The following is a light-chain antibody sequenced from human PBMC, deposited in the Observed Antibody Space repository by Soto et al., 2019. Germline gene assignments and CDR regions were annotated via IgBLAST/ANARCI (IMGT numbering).Light chain of an antibody. CDR2: GAS. V-gene: IGKV3-20*01. CDR3: QQYDSPLRT. J-gene: IGKJ1*01. CDR1: QSINSDY. Sequence: EIVLTQSPGTLSLSPGERATLSCRASQSINSDYLTWYQHKPGQAPRLLIDGASSRATGITDSFSGSGSGTDFTFNIRRLEPEDVAVYSCQQYDSPLRTFGQGTKVEIK.